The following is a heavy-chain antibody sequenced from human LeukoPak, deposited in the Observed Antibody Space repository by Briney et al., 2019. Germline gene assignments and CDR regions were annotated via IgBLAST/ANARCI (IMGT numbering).Heavy chain of an antibody. J-gene: IGHJ4*02. CDR1: GGSFSGYY. CDR3: ATYSGYDLRFDY. V-gene: IGHV4-34*01. Sequence: PSETLSLTCAVYGGSFSGYYWSWIRQPPGKGLELIGEINHSGSTNYNPSLKSRVTISVDTSKNQFSLKLSSVTAADTAVYYCATYSGYDLRFDYWGQGTLVTVSS. CDR2: INHSGST. D-gene: IGHD5-12*01.